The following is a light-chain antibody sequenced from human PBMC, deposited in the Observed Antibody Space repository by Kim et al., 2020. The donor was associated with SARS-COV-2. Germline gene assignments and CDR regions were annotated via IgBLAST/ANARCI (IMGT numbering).Light chain of an antibody. CDR2: AAS. CDR3: QQSHSVPRT. V-gene: IGKV1-39*01. J-gene: IGKJ2*01. Sequence: DIQMTQSPSSLSASIGDRVTITCRPSHSIGNYLNWYQQRPGEAPKLLIYAASSLQSGVPSRFSGSGSGTDFTLTISGLQLEDFATYYCQQSHSVPRTFGQGTKLEI. CDR1: HSIGNY.